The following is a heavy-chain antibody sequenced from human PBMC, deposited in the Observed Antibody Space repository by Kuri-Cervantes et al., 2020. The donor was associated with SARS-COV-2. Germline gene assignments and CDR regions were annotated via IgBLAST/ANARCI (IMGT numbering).Heavy chain of an antibody. V-gene: IGHV4-30-2*01. J-gene: IGHJ4*02. D-gene: IGHD5-18*01. CDR3: ARVGYSSGRHDY. CDR1: GGSISSGGYY. Sequence: SETLSLTCTVSGGSISSGGYYWSWIRQPPGKGLEWIGYIYHSGSTYYNPSLKSRVTISVDRSKNQFSLKLSSVTAADTAVYYCARVGYSSGRHDYWGQGTLVPSPQ. CDR2: IYHSGST.